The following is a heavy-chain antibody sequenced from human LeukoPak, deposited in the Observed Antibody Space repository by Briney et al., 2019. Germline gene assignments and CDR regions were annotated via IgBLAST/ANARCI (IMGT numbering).Heavy chain of an antibody. D-gene: IGHD3-3*01. CDR1: GYTFTSYG. V-gene: IGHV1-18*01. CDR2: ISAYNGNT. J-gene: IGHJ6*02. CDR3: ARGASHCDFWSGYSNYYGMDV. Sequence: GASVKVSCKASGYTFTSYGISWVRQAPGQGLEWMGWISAYNGNTNYAQKLQGRVTMTTDTSTSTAYMELRSLRSDDTAVYYCARGASHCDFWSGYSNYYGMDVWGQGTTVTVSS.